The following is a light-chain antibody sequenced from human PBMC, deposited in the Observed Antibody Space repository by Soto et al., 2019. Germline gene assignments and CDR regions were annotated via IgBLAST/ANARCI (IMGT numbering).Light chain of an antibody. Sequence: QSALTQPASVSGPPGQSITFSSPGTRGAVGGYNYVSWYQQHPGKAPKLMIYDVSNRPSGVSNRFSGSKSGNTASLTISGLQAEDEADYYCSSYTSSSTLLYVFGTGTKLTVL. V-gene: IGLV2-14*03. CDR1: RGAVGGYNY. J-gene: IGLJ1*01. CDR2: DVS. CDR3: SSYTSSSTLLYV.